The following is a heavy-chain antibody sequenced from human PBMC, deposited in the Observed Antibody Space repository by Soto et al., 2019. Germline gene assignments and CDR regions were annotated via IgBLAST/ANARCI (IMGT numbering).Heavy chain of an antibody. CDR1: GASITGSSY. V-gene: IGHV4-4*07. CDR2: FSLSGTT. Sequence: QVQLQESGPGLMKPSETLSLTCTVSGASITGSSYWSWIRQPAGKGLEWIGRFSLSGTTNYNPSRRRRGTMSADVSKNQFSLRLTSVTAADTALYYCARGMTPPGAPAWYYFDSWGQGTLVTVSS. CDR3: ARGMTPPGAPAWYYFDS. D-gene: IGHD2-8*02. J-gene: IGHJ4*02.